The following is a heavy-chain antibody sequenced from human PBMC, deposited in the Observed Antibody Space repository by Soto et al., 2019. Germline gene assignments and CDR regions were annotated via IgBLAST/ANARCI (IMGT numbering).Heavy chain of an antibody. CDR1: GFTFSSYS. CDR3: ARATVVGYCSSTSCYKTSHDAFDI. Sequence: EVQLVESGGGLVKPGGSLRLSCAASGFTFSSYSMNWVRQAPGKGLEWVSSISSSSSYIYYADSVKGRFTISRDNAKNSLYLQMNSLRAEDTAVYYCARATVVGYCSSTSCYKTSHDAFDIWGQGTMVTVSS. D-gene: IGHD2-2*02. V-gene: IGHV3-21*01. J-gene: IGHJ3*02. CDR2: ISSSSSYI.